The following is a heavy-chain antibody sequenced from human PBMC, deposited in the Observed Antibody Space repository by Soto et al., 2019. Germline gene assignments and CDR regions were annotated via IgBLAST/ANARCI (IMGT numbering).Heavy chain of an antibody. Sequence: QVQLQESGPGLVKPSAPLSLTCTVSGGSISSYYWTWIRQPPGKGLEWVGYVYYSGTTYYNPSLQSRVTISVDTSKNQFSLKVKSVTAADTAIYYCARAGSTWRYFFDYWGQGSLVTVSS. CDR2: VYYSGTT. J-gene: IGHJ4*02. V-gene: IGHV4-59*01. CDR3: ARAGSTWRYFFDY. D-gene: IGHD6-13*01. CDR1: GGSISSYY.